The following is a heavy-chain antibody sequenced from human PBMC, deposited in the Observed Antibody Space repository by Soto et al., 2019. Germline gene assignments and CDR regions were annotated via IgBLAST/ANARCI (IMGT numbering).Heavy chain of an antibody. D-gene: IGHD3-3*01. V-gene: IGHV3-23*01. Sequence: GGSLRLSCAASGFTFSSYAMSWVRQAPGKGLEWVSAISGSGGSTYYADSVKGRFTISRDNSKNTLYLQMNSLRAEDTAVYYCASGPSYYDFWSGYSSAYWGQGTLVTVSS. CDR1: GFTFSSYA. CDR2: ISGSGGST. CDR3: ASGPSYYDFWSGYSSAY. J-gene: IGHJ4*02.